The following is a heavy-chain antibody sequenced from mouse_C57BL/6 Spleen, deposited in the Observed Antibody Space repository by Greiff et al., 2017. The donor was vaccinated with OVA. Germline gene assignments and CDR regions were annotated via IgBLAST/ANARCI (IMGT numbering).Heavy chain of an antibody. CDR1: GFTFSSYG. V-gene: IGHV5-6*01. D-gene: IGHD1-1*01. CDR2: ISSGGSYT. CDR3: ASLITTVVATGYFDV. Sequence: EVQGVESGGDLVKPGGSLKLSCAASGFTFSSYGMSWVRQTPDKRLEWVATISSGGSYTYYPDSVTGRFTISRDNAKNTLYLQMSSLKSEDTAMYYCASLITTVVATGYFDVWGTGTTVTVSS. J-gene: IGHJ1*03.